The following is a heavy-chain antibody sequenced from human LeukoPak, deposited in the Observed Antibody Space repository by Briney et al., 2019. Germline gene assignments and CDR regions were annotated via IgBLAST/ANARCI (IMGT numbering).Heavy chain of an antibody. J-gene: IGHJ5*02. CDR3: ARDRTQWYSSNWYGPFDP. V-gene: IGHV4-38-2*02. CDR2: IYYSGST. D-gene: IGHD6-13*01. Sequence: SEILSLTCTVSGYSISSGYHWGWIRQPPGKGLEWIGSIYYSGSTYYNPSLKSRVTISVDTSKNQFSLKLTSVTAADTAVYYCARDRTQWYSSNWYGPFDPWGQGTLVTVSS. CDR1: GYSISSGYH.